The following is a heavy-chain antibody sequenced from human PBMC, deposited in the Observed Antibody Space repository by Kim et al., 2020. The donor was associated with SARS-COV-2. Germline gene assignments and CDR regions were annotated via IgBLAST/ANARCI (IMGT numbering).Heavy chain of an antibody. Sequence: SETLSLTCTVSGGSIASTTYYWGWIRQPPGKGPEWIATIFYSGSPYSGSTYYNPSLRSRVTISVGTSNNQFSLNLNSVTAADTAVYYCARRGGLATTVW. CDR2: IFYSGSPYSGST. CDR3: ARRGGLATTV. D-gene: IGHD3-10*01. CDR1: GGSIASTTYY. V-gene: IGHV4-39*07. J-gene: IGHJ3*01.